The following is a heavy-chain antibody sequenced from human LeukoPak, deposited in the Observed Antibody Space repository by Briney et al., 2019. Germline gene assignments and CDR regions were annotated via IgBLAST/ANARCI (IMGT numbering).Heavy chain of an antibody. D-gene: IGHD6-13*01. CDR2: IVVGSGNT. Sequence: SVKVSCRASGFTLRSSTMQWVRQARGQRLEWIGWIVVGSGNTNYAQKFQERVSITRDMSTSTVYMDLSSLRSEDTAVYYCAADLSESPTNSWYVSRAWGQGTLVIVSS. J-gene: IGHJ5*02. CDR1: GFTLRSST. V-gene: IGHV1-58*02. CDR3: AADLSESPTNSWYVSRA.